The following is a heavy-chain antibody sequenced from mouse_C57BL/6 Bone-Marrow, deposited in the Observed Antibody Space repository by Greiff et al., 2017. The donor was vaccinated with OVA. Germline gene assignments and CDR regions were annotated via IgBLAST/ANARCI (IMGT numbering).Heavy chain of an antibody. Sequence: VQLQQSGPELVKPGASVKISCKASGYTFTDYYMNWVKQSHGKSLEWIGDINPNNGGTSYTQKFKGKATLTVDKSSSTAYMELRSLTSEDSAVYYCSSSKFYDRFAYWGQGTLVTVSA. J-gene: IGHJ3*01. CDR1: GYTFTDYY. CDR2: INPNNGGT. CDR3: SSSKFYDRFAY. D-gene: IGHD2-12*01. V-gene: IGHV1-26*01.